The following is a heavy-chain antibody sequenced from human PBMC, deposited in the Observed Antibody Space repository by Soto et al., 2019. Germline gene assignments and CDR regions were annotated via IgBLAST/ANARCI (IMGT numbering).Heavy chain of an antibody. Sequence: QVHLVESGGGVVQPGRSLRLSCAASGFVFSSYGMYWARRAPGKGLEWVAVISYDAKNAYYEDSVKGRFTISRDQTKNMLYLQMNSLRVEDTAVYYCAKEGGHGFGYYGMDVWGQGTTVTVSS. CDR2: ISYDAKNA. J-gene: IGHJ6*02. CDR3: AKEGGHGFGYYGMDV. V-gene: IGHV3-30*18. CDR1: GFVFSSYG. D-gene: IGHD3-10*01.